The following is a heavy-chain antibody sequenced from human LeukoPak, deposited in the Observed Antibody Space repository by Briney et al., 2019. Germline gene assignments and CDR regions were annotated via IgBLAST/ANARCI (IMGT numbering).Heavy chain of an antibody. Sequence: SETLSLTCAVYGGSFSGYYWSWIRQPPGKGLEWIGEINHSGSTNYNPSLKSRVTMSVDTSKNQFSLKLSSVTAADTAVYYCARSTGYSYGAVGYWGQGTLVTVSS. D-gene: IGHD5-18*01. CDR2: INHSGST. V-gene: IGHV4-34*01. CDR1: GGSFSGYY. CDR3: ARSTGYSYGAVGY. J-gene: IGHJ4*02.